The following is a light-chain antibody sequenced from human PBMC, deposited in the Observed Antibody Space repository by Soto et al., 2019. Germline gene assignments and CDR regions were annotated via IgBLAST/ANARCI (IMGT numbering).Light chain of an antibody. Sequence: EIVLTQAPGTLSLSPVERATLSCSSSQSVSSSYLAWYQQKPGQAPRLLIYGASTRATGIPARFSGSGSGTEFTLTISSLQSEDFAVYYCQQYNNWPPITFGQGTRLEIK. CDR3: QQYNNWPPIT. J-gene: IGKJ5*01. V-gene: IGKV3-15*01. CDR2: GAS. CDR1: QSVSSSY.